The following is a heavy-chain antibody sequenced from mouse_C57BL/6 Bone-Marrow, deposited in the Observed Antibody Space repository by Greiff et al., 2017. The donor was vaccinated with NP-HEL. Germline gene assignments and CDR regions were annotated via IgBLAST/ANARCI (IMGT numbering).Heavy chain of an antibody. CDR1: GYTFTSYW. D-gene: IGHD1-1*01. J-gene: IGHJ4*01. Sequence: QVQLQQPGTELVKPGASVKLSCKASGYTFTSYWMHWVKQRPGQGLEWIGNINPCNGGTNYNQKFQSKATLTVDKSSSTAYMQLSSLTSEDSAVYYCARDYYGSSYAMDYWGQGTSVTVSS. CDR3: ARDYYGSSYAMDY. CDR2: INPCNGGT. V-gene: IGHV1-53*01.